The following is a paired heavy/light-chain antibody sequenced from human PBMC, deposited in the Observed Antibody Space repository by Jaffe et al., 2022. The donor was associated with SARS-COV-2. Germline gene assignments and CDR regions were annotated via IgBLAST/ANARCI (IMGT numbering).Heavy chain of an antibody. CDR3: ARDAWRSSHLDY. Sequence: QVQLQESGPGLVKPSETLSLICTVSGGSISNYYWSWIRQPPGKGLEWIGYIFYSGSTNYNPSLKSRVTISVDTSKNQFSLKLSSVTAADTAVYYCARDAWRSSHLDYWGQGTLVTVSS. CDR2: IFYSGST. D-gene: IGHD6-19*01. CDR1: GGSISNYY. J-gene: IGHJ4*02. V-gene: IGHV4-59*01.
Light chain of an antibody. V-gene: IGKV3-20*01. J-gene: IGKJ5*01. CDR3: QQYGSSPRT. CDR2: GAS. CDR1: QSVSSSY. Sequence: ENVLTQSPGTLSLSPGERATLSCRASQSVSSSYLAWYQQKPGQAPRLLIYGASSRATGIPDRFSGSGSGTDFTLTISRLEPEDFAVYYCQQYGSSPRTFGQGTRLEIK.